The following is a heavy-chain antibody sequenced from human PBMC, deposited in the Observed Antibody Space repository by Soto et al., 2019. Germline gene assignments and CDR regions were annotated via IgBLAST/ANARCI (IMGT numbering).Heavy chain of an antibody. CDR2: IRPDGNVA. D-gene: IGHD3-16*01. J-gene: IGHJ4*02. CDR3: AGWGAHDTNY. Sequence: EAQLVQSGGGLVQPGGSLRLSCVGSGFTFTDFYMNWVRQAPGKGLEWVANIRPDGNVANYVESVKGRFTTSRDNAKNSLLGQGNSLRSDDPDVFYCAGWGAHDTNYGGKGILVTVSS. V-gene: IGHV3-7*03. CDR1: GFTFTDFY.